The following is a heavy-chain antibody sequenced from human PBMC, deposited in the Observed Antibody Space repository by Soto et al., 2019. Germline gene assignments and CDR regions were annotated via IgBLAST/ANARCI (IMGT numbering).Heavy chain of an antibody. CDR3: ARGGPPTYYDFWSGYWEYGMDV. CDR1: GFTFSSYW. Sequence: PGGSLRLSCAASGFTFSSYWMHWVRQAPGKGLVWVSRINSDGSSTSYADSVKGRFIISRDNAKNTLYLQMNSLRAEDTAVYYCARGGPPTYYDFWSGYWEYGMDVWGQGTTVTVSS. V-gene: IGHV3-74*01. D-gene: IGHD3-3*01. CDR2: INSDGSST. J-gene: IGHJ6*02.